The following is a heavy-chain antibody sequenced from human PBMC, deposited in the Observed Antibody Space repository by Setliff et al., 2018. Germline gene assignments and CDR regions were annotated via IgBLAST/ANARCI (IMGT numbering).Heavy chain of an antibody. Sequence: SVKVSCKASGGTFSSYAISWVRQAPGQGLEWMGRIIPIFGTANYAQKFQGRVTMTRNTSISTAYMELSSLRSGDTAVYYCARGLGYCTNGVCYTGWYYYYGMDVWGQGTTVTVSS. CDR3: ARGLGYCTNGVCYTGWYYYYGMDV. J-gene: IGHJ6*02. CDR2: IIPIFGTA. V-gene: IGHV1-69*05. CDR1: GGTFSSYA. D-gene: IGHD2-8*01.